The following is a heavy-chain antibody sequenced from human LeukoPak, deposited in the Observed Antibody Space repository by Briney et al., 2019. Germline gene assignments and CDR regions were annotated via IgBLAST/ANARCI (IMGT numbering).Heavy chain of an antibody. J-gene: IGHJ5*02. CDR3: AREVYIVVVPAAIQYWFDP. D-gene: IGHD2-2*01. CDR1: GGSISNYY. Sequence: PSETLSLTCTVSGGSISNYYWSWIRQPPGKGLEWIGYIYYSGSTYYNPSLKSRVTISVDTSKNQFSLKLSSVTAADTAVYYCAREVYIVVVPAAIQYWFDPWAREPWSPSPQ. CDR2: IYYSGST. V-gene: IGHV4-30-4*08.